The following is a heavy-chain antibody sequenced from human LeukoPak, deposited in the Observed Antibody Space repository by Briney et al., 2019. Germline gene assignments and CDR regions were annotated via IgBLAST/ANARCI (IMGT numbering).Heavy chain of an antibody. Sequence: PGESLKISCKGSGYTFTNYWIAWVRQMPGKGLEWMGIIYPYDSDTRYSPSLQGQVTISADKSISTAYLQWSSLKASDTAMYYCARRGENFYAFDYWGQGTLVTVSS. CDR3: ARRGENFYAFDY. D-gene: IGHD5/OR15-5a*01. CDR1: GYTFTNYW. CDR2: IYPYDSDT. V-gene: IGHV5-51*01. J-gene: IGHJ4*02.